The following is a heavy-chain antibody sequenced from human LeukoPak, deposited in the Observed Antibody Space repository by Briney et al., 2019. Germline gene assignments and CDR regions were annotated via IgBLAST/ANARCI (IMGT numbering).Heavy chain of an antibody. D-gene: IGHD6-19*01. Sequence: SETLSLTCAVYGGSFSGYYWSWIRQPPGKGLEWIGEINHSGSTNYNPSLKTRVTISVDTSKNQFSLKLSSVTAAETAVYYCARVIYSSGWGFGSWGQGTLVTVSS. CDR2: INHSGST. CDR1: GGSFSGYY. CDR3: ARVIYSSGWGFGS. J-gene: IGHJ4*02. V-gene: IGHV4-34*01.